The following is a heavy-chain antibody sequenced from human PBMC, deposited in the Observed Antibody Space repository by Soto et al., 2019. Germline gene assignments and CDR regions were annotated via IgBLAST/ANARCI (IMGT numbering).Heavy chain of an antibody. Sequence: PWGALRLSCAASGFTFSDYYMSWIRQAPGKGLEWVSYISSSSSYTNYADSVKGRFTIPRDNAKNSLYLQMNSLRAEDTAVYYCARDRAPGAAYYFDYWGQGTLVTAPQ. CDR1: GFTFSDYY. CDR3: ARDRAPGAAYYFDY. CDR2: ISSSSSYT. D-gene: IGHD1-26*01. J-gene: IGHJ4*02. V-gene: IGHV3-11*06.